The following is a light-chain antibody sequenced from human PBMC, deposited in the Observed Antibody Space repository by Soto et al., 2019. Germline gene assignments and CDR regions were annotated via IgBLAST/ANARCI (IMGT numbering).Light chain of an antibody. CDR2: DVS. CDR1: SSDVGDYNY. J-gene: IGLJ3*02. Sequence: QSALTQPRSVSGSPGQSVTISCTGTSSDVGDYNYVSWYQQYPGKAPKLVIYDVSKRPSGVPDRFSGSKSGNTASLTISGHKAEDEAHYYCCSFAGSYTFWVFGGGTKLTVL. CDR3: CSFAGSYTFWV. V-gene: IGLV2-11*01.